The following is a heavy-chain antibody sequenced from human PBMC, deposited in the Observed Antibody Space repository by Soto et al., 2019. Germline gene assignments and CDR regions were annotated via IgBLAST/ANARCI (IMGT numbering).Heavy chain of an antibody. J-gene: IGHJ1*01. CDR2: ISYDGSNK. CDR1: GFTFSSYA. CDR3: ARPYCSGGSCRYYGEYFQH. Sequence: QVQLVESGGGVVQPGRSLRLSCAASGFTFSSYAMHWVRQAPGKGLEWVAVISYDGSNKYYADSVKGRFTISRDNSKNTLHLQMNSLSAEDTAVYYCARPYCSGGSCRYYGEYFQHWGQGTLVTVSS. D-gene: IGHD2-15*01. V-gene: IGHV3-30-3*01.